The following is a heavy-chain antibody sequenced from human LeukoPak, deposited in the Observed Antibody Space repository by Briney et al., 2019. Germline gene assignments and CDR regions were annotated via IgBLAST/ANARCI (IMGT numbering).Heavy chain of an antibody. J-gene: IGHJ1*01. CDR2: INHSGST. CDR1: GGSFSGYY. D-gene: IGHD6-13*01. CDR3: ARGRTLVLSYFQH. Sequence: PSETLSLTCAVYGGSFSGYYWSWIRQPPGKGLEWIGEINHSGSTNYNPSLQSRVTISVDTSKNQFSLKLSSVTAADTAVYYCARGRTLVLSYFQHWGQGTLVSVSS. V-gene: IGHV4-34*01.